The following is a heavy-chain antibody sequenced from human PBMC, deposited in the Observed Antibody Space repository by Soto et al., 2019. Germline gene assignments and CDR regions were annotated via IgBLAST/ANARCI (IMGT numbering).Heavy chain of an antibody. CDR1: GGTFSSYT. CDR2: IIPILGIA. V-gene: IGHV1-69*04. D-gene: IGHD6-19*01. J-gene: IGHJ4*02. Sequence: GASVKVSCKASGGTFSSYTISWVRQAPGQGLEWIGRIIPILGIANYAQKFQGRVTITADKSTSTAYMELSSLRSEDTAVYYCAREQIAVAGTFDYWGQGTLVTVSS. CDR3: AREQIAVAGTFDY.